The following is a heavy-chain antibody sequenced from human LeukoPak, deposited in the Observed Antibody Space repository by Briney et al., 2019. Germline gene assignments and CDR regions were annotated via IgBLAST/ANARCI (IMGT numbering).Heavy chain of an antibody. D-gene: IGHD3-16*01. CDR1: GGSISSYY. V-gene: IGHV4-59*01. CDR2: IYYGGST. CDR3: ARRGYYFDH. J-gene: IGHJ4*02. Sequence: SETLSLTCTVSGGSISSYYWSWIRQPPGKGLEWIGYIYYGGSTNYNPSLKSRVTISVDTSKNQFSLKLSSVTAADTAVYYCARRGYYFDHWGQGTLVTVSS.